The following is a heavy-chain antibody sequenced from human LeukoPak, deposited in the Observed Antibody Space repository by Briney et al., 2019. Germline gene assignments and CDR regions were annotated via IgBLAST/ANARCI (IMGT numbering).Heavy chain of an antibody. CDR3: ARDWQGTFYDS. V-gene: IGHV3-74*01. D-gene: IGHD3-16*01. CDR2: INSDGSTT. CDR1: GFTFSHYW. Sequence: GGSLRLSCAASGFTFSHYWMHWVRQVPGKGLLWVSRINSDGSTTTYADSVKGRFTISRDNAKNTLYLQMNSLRAEDTAVYYCARDWQGTFYDSWGQGTLVTVSS. J-gene: IGHJ4*02.